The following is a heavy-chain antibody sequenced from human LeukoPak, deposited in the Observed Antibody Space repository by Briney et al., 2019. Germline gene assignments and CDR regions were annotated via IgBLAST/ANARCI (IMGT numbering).Heavy chain of an antibody. CDR3: ARENSDAFDI. CDR1: GGSISSYY. D-gene: IGHD2/OR15-2a*01. CDR2: IYYSGST. V-gene: IGHV4-59*01. Sequence: SETLSFTCTVSGGSISSYYWSWIRQPPGKGLEWIGYIYYSGSTNYNPSLKSRVTISVDTSKNQFSLKLSSVTAADTAVYYCARENSDAFDIWGQGTMVTVSS. J-gene: IGHJ3*02.